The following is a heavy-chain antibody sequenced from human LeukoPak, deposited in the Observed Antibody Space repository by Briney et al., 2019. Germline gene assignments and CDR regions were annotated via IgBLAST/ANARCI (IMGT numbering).Heavy chain of an antibody. V-gene: IGHV3-48*01. CDR2: IISISSTI. D-gene: IGHD2-15*01. Sequence: PGGSLSPSCPAPGFPSGSKRMNWARQAQGKGREWVSYIISISSTIYYADSVKGRFTISRDNAKNSLYLQMNSLRAEDTAVYYCARDIASCTHTTCYDIRFDSWGQGTLVTVSS. CDR3: ARDIASCTHTTCYDIRFDS. CDR1: GFPSGSKR. J-gene: IGHJ5*01.